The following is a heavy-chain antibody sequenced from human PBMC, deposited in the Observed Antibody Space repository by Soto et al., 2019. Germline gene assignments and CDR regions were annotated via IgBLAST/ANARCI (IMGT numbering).Heavy chain of an antibody. J-gene: IGHJ4*02. Sequence: PGGSLRLSCAASGFSFVNYAMNWVRQAPGKVLEWVSGLSGSGTSTYYADSVKGRFTISRDNSRDTLFLQMNRLTADDTAVYYCAKATTNGGWFNPFDSWGQGALVTVSS. CDR1: GFSFVNYA. CDR2: LSGSGTST. D-gene: IGHD6-19*01. V-gene: IGHV3-23*01. CDR3: AKATTNGGWFNPFDS.